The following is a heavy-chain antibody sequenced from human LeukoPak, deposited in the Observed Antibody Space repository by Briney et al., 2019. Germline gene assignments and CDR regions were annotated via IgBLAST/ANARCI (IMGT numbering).Heavy chain of an antibody. Sequence: PSETQSLTCAVSGYSISTGRYWGWIRQPPGKGLEWIGSIYHSGSTYYKPSLKSRVTISVDTSKNQFSLNLRSVTAADTAVYYCASSLSTAGIVYWGQGTLVTVSS. D-gene: IGHD2-2*01. J-gene: IGHJ4*02. V-gene: IGHV4-38-2*01. CDR3: ASSLSTAGIVY. CDR2: IYHSGST. CDR1: GYSISTGRY.